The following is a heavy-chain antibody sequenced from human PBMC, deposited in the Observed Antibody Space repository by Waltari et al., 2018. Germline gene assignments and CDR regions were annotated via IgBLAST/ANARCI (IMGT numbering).Heavy chain of an antibody. Sequence: QVQLVQSGAEVKKPGASVKVSCKASGYTFTGYYMHWVRQAPGQGLEWMGWINPNSGGTNYARKFQGRVTMTRDTSISTAYMELSRLRSDDTAVYYCARDGVLRFLEADGYFDLWGRGTLVTVSS. D-gene: IGHD3-3*01. V-gene: IGHV1-2*02. J-gene: IGHJ2*01. CDR3: ARDGVLRFLEADGYFDL. CDR2: INPNSGGT. CDR1: GYTFTGYY.